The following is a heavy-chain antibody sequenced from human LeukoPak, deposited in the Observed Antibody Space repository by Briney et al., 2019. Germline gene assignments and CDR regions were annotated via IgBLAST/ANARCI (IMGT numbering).Heavy chain of an antibody. J-gene: IGHJ4*02. CDR1: GYTLTELS. V-gene: IGHV1-24*01. Sequence: ASVKVSCKVSGYTLTELSMHWVRQAPGKGLEWMGGFDPEDGETIYAQKFQGRVTMTEDTSTDTAYMELSSLRSEDTAVYYCATDLAEIFGVVLDYWGQGTLVTVSS. D-gene: IGHD3-3*01. CDR3: ATDLAEIFGVVLDY. CDR2: FDPEDGET.